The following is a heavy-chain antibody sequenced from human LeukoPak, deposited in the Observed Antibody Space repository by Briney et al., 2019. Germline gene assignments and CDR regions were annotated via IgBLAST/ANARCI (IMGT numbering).Heavy chain of an antibody. Sequence: SETLSLTCTVSGGSISSSSYYWGWIRQPPGKGLEWIGSIYYSGSTYYNPSLKSRVTISVDTSKNQFSLKLSSVTAADTAVYYCASTSTTIVVVTGPFDYWGQGTLVTVSS. CDR2: IYYSGST. V-gene: IGHV4-39*01. J-gene: IGHJ4*02. CDR1: GGSISSSSYY. D-gene: IGHD2-21*02. CDR3: ASTSTTIVVVTGPFDY.